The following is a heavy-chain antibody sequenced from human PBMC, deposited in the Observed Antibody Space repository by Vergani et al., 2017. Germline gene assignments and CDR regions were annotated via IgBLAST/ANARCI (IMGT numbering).Heavy chain of an antibody. CDR2: IKQDGSEK. J-gene: IGHJ4*02. V-gene: IGHV3-7*01. CDR1: GFMFSNYW. CDR3: ARASNEAIY. Sequence: EVQLVESGGGLVQPGGSLRLSCAASGFMFSNYWMNWVRQAPGKGLEWVANIKQDGSEKYYVDSVKGRFTISRDNAKNSLYLQMNSLRAEDTAVYYCARASNEAIYWGQGTLVTVSS.